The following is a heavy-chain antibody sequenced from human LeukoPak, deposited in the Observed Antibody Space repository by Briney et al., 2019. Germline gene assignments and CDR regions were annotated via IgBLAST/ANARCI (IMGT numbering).Heavy chain of an antibody. J-gene: IGHJ6*02. Sequence: GESLKISCKGSGYSFTTYWIVWVRQMPGKGLEWMGNIYPGDSDTRYSPSFQGQVTISVDKSISTAYLQWSSLEASDTAMFYCARRIAAAGNGYYGMDVWGRGTTVTVSS. CDR1: GYSFTTYW. CDR3: ARRIAAAGNGYYGMDV. V-gene: IGHV5-51*01. CDR2: IYPGDSDT. D-gene: IGHD6-13*01.